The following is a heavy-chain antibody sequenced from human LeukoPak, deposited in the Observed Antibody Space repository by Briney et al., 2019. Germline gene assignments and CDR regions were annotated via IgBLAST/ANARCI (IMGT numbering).Heavy chain of an antibody. CDR1: GGSLSSRSHY. V-gene: IGHV4-39*01. CDR3: ARAESGPTAFFDY. D-gene: IGHD3-3*01. Sequence: PSETLSLTCTVSGGSLSSRSHYWGCIRQFPGKGLQWIASVYFTGSTYYNPSLTSRATVSVDTSKNQFSLKLSSVTAADRAVYYCARAESGPTAFFDYWGQGTLVTVSS. CDR2: VYFTGST. J-gene: IGHJ4*02.